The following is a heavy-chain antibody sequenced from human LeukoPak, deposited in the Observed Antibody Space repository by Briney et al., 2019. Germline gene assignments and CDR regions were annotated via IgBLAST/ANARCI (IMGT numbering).Heavy chain of an antibody. J-gene: IGHJ4*02. CDR1: GYTFSNFG. D-gene: IGHD3-10*01. CDR2: ISGNNDNP. Sequence: ASVKVSCKASGYTFSNFGISWVRQAPGQGLEWMGWISGNNDNPNYGQKFQGRLTVTTDSSTNTAYMELRNLRSDDTAVYYCARRGSGSYVLDYWGQGTLVTVSS. CDR3: ARRGSGSYVLDY. V-gene: IGHV1-18*01.